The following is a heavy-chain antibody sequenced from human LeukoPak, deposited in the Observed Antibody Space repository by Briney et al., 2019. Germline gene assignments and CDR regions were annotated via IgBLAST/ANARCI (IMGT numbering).Heavy chain of an antibody. Sequence: GGSLRLSCAASGFTVSSNYMSWVRQAPGKGLEWVAVAQSDGGTKYYIDSVRGRFTISRDNSKNTVHLQMSSLGAEDTAVYYCATGSGFYYSHWGQGTLVTVSS. CDR3: ATGSGFYYSH. D-gene: IGHD3-22*01. CDR2: AQSDGGTK. V-gene: IGHV3-33*08. J-gene: IGHJ4*02. CDR1: GFTVSSNY.